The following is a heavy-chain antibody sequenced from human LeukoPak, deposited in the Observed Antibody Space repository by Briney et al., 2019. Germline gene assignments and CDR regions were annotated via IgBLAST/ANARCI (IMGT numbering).Heavy chain of an antibody. J-gene: IGHJ4*02. CDR3: AKERVDWRYFDY. CDR2: IKSDGST. CDR1: GFTFSNSW. Sequence: GGSLRLSCAASGFTFSNSWMHWVRQAPGKGLVWVPIIKSDGSTIYADSVKGRFTISRDNAKSTIYLQMNSLRAEDTAVYYCAKERVDWRYFDYWVQGTLVTVSS. V-gene: IGHV3-74*01. D-gene: IGHD3-9*01.